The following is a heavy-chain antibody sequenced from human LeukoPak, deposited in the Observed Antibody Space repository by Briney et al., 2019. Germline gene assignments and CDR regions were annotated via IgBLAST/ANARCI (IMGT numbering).Heavy chain of an antibody. J-gene: IGHJ4*02. CDR1: GFTFSSFG. V-gene: IGHV3-21*04. CDR3: AKDRAYCGGDCYPYYFDY. CDR2: ITSSSTYI. Sequence: GGSLRLSCAASGFTFSSFGMNWVRQAPGKGLEWVSSITSSSTYIYYADSVKGRFTISRDNSKNTLYLQMNSLRAEDTAVYYCAKDRAYCGGDCYPYYFDYWGQGTLVTVSS. D-gene: IGHD2-21*02.